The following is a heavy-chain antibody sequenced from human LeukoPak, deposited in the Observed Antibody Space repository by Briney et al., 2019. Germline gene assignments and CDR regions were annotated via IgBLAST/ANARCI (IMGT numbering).Heavy chain of an antibody. J-gene: IGHJ6*02. V-gene: IGHV3-53*01. D-gene: IGHD5-24*01. CDR3: ARGAGDGYNYIPHYYYGMDV. CDR2: IYSGGNT. CDR1: GFTVSSNY. Sequence: GGSLRLSCAASGFTVSSNYMNWVRQAPGKGLEWVSIIYSGGNTHYADSVKGRFTISRDNSQNTLYLQMNSLRPEDTAVYYCARGAGDGYNYIPHYYYGMDVWGQGTAVTVSS.